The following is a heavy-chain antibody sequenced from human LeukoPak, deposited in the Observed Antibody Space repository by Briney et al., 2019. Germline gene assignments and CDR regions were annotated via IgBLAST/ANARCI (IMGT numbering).Heavy chain of an antibody. V-gene: IGHV3-21*01. CDR1: GFTFSGYS. CDR3: ARVSGMIVAVIDHRHDY. J-gene: IGHJ4*02. D-gene: IGHD3-22*01. Sequence: PGGSLRLSCAASGFTFSGYSMNWVRQAPGKGLEWVSSISSSNNYIYYADSVKGRFTISRDNAKNSLYLQMNSLRGDDTAVYYCARVSGMIVAVIDHRHDYWGQGTLVTVSS. CDR2: ISSSNNYI.